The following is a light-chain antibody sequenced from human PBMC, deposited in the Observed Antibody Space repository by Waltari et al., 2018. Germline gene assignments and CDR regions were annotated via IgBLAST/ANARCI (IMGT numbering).Light chain of an antibody. V-gene: IGKV3-20*01. CDR1: QSVSSNY. Sequence: SCRASQSVSSNYIVWYQQKPGQALRLLISGASSRATGIPDRFSGSGSGTDFTLTIHRLEPEDFAVYYCQQYAYSPFTFGQGTKLEIK. J-gene: IGKJ2*01. CDR3: QQYAYSPFT. CDR2: GAS.